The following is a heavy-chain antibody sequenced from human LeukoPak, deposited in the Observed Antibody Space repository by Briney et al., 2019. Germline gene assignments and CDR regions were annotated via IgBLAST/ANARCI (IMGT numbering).Heavy chain of an antibody. CDR3: ARVDDYGDREGAFDI. Sequence: GSLRLSCAASGLTFSSYSMNWVRQAPGKGLEWVSSISSSSSYIYYADSVKGRFTISRDNAKNSLYLQMNSLRAEDTAVYYCARVDDYGDREGAFDIWGQGTVVTVSS. CDR2: ISSSSSYI. D-gene: IGHD4-17*01. CDR1: GLTFSSYS. V-gene: IGHV3-21*01. J-gene: IGHJ3*02.